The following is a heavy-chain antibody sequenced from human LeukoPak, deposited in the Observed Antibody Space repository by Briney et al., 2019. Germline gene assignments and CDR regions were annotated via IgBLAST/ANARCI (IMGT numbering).Heavy chain of an antibody. CDR2: ISSSSSYI. D-gene: IGHD2-2*01. J-gene: IGHJ6*02. Sequence: GGSLRLSCAASGFTFSSYSMNWVRQAPGEGLEWVSSISSSSSYIYYADSVKGRFTISRDNAKNSLYLQMNSLRAEDTAVYYCARATPSTDGMDVWGQGATVTVSS. V-gene: IGHV3-21*01. CDR3: ARATPSTDGMDV. CDR1: GFTFSSYS.